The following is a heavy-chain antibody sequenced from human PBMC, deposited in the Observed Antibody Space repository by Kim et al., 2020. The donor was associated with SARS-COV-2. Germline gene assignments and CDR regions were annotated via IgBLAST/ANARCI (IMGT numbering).Heavy chain of an antibody. V-gene: IGHV3-33*01. J-gene: IGHJ3*02. CDR3: ARDGSSSWYWNAFDI. Sequence: GGSLRLSCAASGFTFSSYGMHWVRQAPGKGLEWVAVIWYDGSNKYYADSVKGRFTISRDNFKNTLYLQMNSLRAEDTAVYYCARDGSSSWYWNAFDIWGQGTMVTVSS. CDR1: GFTFSSYG. CDR2: IWYDGSNK. D-gene: IGHD6-13*01.